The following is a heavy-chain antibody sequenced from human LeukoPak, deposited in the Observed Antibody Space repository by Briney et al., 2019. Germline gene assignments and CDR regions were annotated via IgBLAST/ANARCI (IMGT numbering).Heavy chain of an antibody. Sequence: EASVKVSCKASGGTFSSYAISGVRQAPGQGLEWMGGIIPIFGTADYAQKFQGRVTITTDESTSTAYMELSSLRSEDTAVYYCARGPQSMVRGKGWFDPWGQGTLVTVSS. D-gene: IGHD3-10*01. CDR3: ARGPQSMVRGKGWFDP. CDR1: GGTFSSYA. CDR2: IIPIFGTA. V-gene: IGHV1-69*05. J-gene: IGHJ5*02.